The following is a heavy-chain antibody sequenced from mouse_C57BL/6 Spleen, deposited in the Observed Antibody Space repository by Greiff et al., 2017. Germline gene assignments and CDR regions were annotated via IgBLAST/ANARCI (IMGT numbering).Heavy chain of an antibody. V-gene: IGHV1-15*01. D-gene: IGHD2-1*01. Sequence: VQLQESGAELVRPGASVTLSCKASGYTFTDYEMHWVKQTPVPGLEWIGAIAPETGGTAYNQKFKVKAILTADKSSSTAYIELRRLTSEDSAVYYCTGPSYYGNPWFAYWGQGTLVTVSA. CDR3: TGPSYYGNPWFAY. J-gene: IGHJ3*01. CDR2: IAPETGGT. CDR1: GYTFTDYE.